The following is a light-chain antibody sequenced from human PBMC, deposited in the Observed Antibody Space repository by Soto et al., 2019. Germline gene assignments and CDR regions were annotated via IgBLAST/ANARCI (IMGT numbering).Light chain of an antibody. V-gene: IGLV2-8*01. CDR3: CSYAGTFYV. CDR1: SSDVGGYKF. CDR2: EVS. J-gene: IGLJ1*01. Sequence: QSVLTQPPSASGSPGQSVTISCTGTSSDVGGYKFVSWYQQHPGKAPKLIIYEVSKRPSGVPDRFSGSKSGNTASLTVSGLQAEDEADYYCCSYAGTFYVFGTGTKVTVL.